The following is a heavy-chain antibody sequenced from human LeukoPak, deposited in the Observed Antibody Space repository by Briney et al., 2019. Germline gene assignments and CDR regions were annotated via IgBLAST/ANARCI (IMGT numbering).Heavy chain of an antibody. CDR1: GFTFNDYY. Sequence: GGSLRLSCAASGFTFNDYYMTWNRQAPGKGLEWVSYISSSGSYTKYADSMKGRFTISRNNAKNSLSLQMNSLRAEDTAVYYCARFIWGRPFDYWGQGSLVTVSS. J-gene: IGHJ4*02. D-gene: IGHD3-16*01. V-gene: IGHV3-11*06. CDR3: ARFIWGRPFDY. CDR2: ISSSGSYT.